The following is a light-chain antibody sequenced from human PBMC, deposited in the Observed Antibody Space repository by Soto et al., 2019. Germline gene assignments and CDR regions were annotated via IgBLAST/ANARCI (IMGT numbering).Light chain of an antibody. CDR1: QSISRY. V-gene: IGKV1-39*01. CDR3: LQIYSTPYT. J-gene: IGKJ2*01. CDR2: AAS. Sequence: DLQMTQSPSSLSASVGDRVIITCRASQSISRYLNWYQLRPGKAPKLLISAASSLQSGVPSRFSGSGSGTDFSLTISSLQPEDFATYCCLQIYSTPYTFGPGTKLEIK.